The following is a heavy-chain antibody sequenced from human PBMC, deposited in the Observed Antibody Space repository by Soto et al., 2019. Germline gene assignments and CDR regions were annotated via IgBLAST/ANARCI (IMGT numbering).Heavy chain of an antibody. CDR2: IGHSGYSI. CDR3: ARSDDKDILTGCYN. Sequence: GGSLRLSCAASGFTFNNHAMAWVRQAPGKGLEWVSSIGHSGYSINYGDSMKGRFTISRDNSKNMLFLEMNGLRAEDTAVYYCARSDDKDILTGCYNWGQGALVTVSS. V-gene: IGHV3-23*01. CDR1: GFTFNNHA. J-gene: IGHJ4*02. D-gene: IGHD3-9*01.